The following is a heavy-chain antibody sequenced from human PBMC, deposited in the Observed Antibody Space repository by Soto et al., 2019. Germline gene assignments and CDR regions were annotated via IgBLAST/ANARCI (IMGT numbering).Heavy chain of an antibody. Sequence: GGSLRLSCAASGFTFSSYAMSWVRQAPGKGLEWVSAISGSGGSTYYADSVKGRFTISRDNSKNTLYLQMNSLRAEDTAVYYCAKDFHSGYGKFYYYYGMDVWGQGTTVTVSS. V-gene: IGHV3-23*01. CDR2: ISGSGGST. CDR1: GFTFSSYA. D-gene: IGHD5-12*01. J-gene: IGHJ6*02. CDR3: AKDFHSGYGKFYYYYGMDV.